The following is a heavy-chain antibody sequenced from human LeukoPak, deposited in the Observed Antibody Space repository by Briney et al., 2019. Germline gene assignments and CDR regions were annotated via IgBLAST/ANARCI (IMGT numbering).Heavy chain of an antibody. Sequence: GRSLRLSCAASGFTFSSYGMHWVRQAPGKGLEWVAFIRYDGSNKYYADSVKGRFTISRDNSKNTLYLQMNSLRAEDTAVYYCAKDHPAPYCSGGSCYFDYWGQGTLVTVSS. J-gene: IGHJ4*02. CDR1: GFTFSSYG. CDR3: AKDHPAPYCSGGSCYFDY. D-gene: IGHD2-15*01. V-gene: IGHV3-30*02. CDR2: IRYDGSNK.